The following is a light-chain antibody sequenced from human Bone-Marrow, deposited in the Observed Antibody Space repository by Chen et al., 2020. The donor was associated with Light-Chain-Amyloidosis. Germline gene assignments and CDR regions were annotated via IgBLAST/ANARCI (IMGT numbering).Light chain of an antibody. Sequence: GDRVTITCRASQDISSFLAWYQQKPGKVPKLLIYTASTLQTGVPSRFSGSGFGTDFALTISSLQPEDFATYYCQQLNNYPVTFGQGTRLEIK. J-gene: IGKJ5*01. CDR3: QQLNNYPVT. CDR1: QDISSF. V-gene: IGKV1-9*01. CDR2: TAS.